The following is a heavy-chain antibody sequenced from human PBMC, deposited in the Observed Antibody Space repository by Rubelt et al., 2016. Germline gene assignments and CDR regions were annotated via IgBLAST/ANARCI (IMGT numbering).Heavy chain of an antibody. Sequence: QVQLVQSGAEVKKPGSSVKVSCKASGGTFSSYAISWVRQAPGQGLEWMGGIIPIFGTANYAQKFQGRVRITADESTSTAYMELSSLRSEDTAVYYCARDVGRWTGTTYYYYGMDVWGQGTTVTVSS. J-gene: IGHJ6*02. CDR2: IIPIFGTA. CDR3: ARDVGRWTGTTYYYYGMDV. CDR1: GGTFSSYA. D-gene: IGHD1-7*01. V-gene: IGHV1-69*01.